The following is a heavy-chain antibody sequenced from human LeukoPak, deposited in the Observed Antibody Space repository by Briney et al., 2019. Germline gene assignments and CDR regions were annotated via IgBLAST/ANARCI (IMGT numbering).Heavy chain of an antibody. D-gene: IGHD6-13*01. J-gene: IGHJ4*02. CDR2: ISAYNGNT. CDR3: ARVGVGSWLTYTSLIDY. CDR1: GYTFTSYG. Sequence: ASVKVSCKASGYTFTSYGISWVRQAPGQGLEWVGWISAYNGNTNYAQKLQGRVTMTTDTSTSTAYMELRSLRSDDTAVYYCARVGVGSWLTYTSLIDYWGQGTLVTVSS. V-gene: IGHV1-18*01.